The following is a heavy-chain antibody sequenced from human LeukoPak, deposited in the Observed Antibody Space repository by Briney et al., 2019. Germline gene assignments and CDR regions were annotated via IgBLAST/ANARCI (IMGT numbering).Heavy chain of an antibody. V-gene: IGHV3-21*01. CDR3: ARSPSGWYPTTFDY. CDR1: GFTFSSYS. J-gene: IGHJ4*02. D-gene: IGHD6-19*01. Sequence: GGSLRLSCAASGFTFSSYSMNWVRQAPGKGLEWVSSISSSSSYIYYADSVKGRFTISRDNAKNSLYLQMNSLRAEDTAVYYCARSPSGWYPTTFDYWGQGTLVTVSS. CDR2: ISSSSSYI.